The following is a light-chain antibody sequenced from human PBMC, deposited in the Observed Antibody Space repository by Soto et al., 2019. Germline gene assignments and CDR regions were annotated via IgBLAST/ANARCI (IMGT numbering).Light chain of an antibody. Sequence: EIVLTQSPGTLSLSPGERATLSCRASQSVSSSYLAWYQQKPGQAPRLLIYGASSRATGIPDRFSGSGSGTHFTLTISRLEPEDSAVYYCQQYGSSPLFTFGQGTKLEIK. CDR3: QQYGSSPLFT. J-gene: IGKJ2*01. CDR2: GAS. CDR1: QSVSSSY. V-gene: IGKV3-20*01.